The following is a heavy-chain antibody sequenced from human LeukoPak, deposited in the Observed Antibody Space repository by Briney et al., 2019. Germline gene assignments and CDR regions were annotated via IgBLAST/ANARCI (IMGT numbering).Heavy chain of an antibody. J-gene: IGHJ4*02. Sequence: GESLKISCQGSGYSFTNYWIGWERQMPGKGLEWMGIIYPADSDTTYSPSFQGQVTISADKSISTAYLQWSSLRASDTAMYYCARRFDSGFDYWGQGTLVTVSS. V-gene: IGHV5-51*01. CDR3: ARRFDSGFDY. CDR1: GYSFTNYW. CDR2: IYPADSDT. D-gene: IGHD3-9*01.